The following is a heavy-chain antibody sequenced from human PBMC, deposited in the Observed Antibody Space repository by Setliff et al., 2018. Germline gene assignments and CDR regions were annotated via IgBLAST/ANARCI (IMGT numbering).Heavy chain of an antibody. V-gene: IGHV4-38-2*02. Sequence: KPSETLSLTCTVSGYSISSGYYWGWIRQPPGKGLEWIGNMYHSGSVYYNPSLKSRVTISVDTSKNQFSLKLSSVTAADTALYYCTVYNTGSSKDHYWGQGTPVTVSS. D-gene: IGHD2-8*02. CDR3: TVYNTGSSKDHY. CDR1: GYSISSGYY. J-gene: IGHJ4*02. CDR2: MYHSGSV.